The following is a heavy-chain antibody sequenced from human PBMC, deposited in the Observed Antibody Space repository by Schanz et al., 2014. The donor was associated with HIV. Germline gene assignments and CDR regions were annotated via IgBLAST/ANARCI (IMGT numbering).Heavy chain of an antibody. CDR2: MGYDGSNK. J-gene: IGHJ4*02. Sequence: QVQLVESGGGVVQPGRSLRLSCAASGFIFSRYGMHWVRQAPGKGLEGVEIMGYDGSNKDYADSGKGRFTISRDNSKNTLYLQMNSLRAEDTAVYYCAKDGRSYGGNSECRVCELDYWGQGTLVTVSS. CDR1: GFIFSRYG. V-gene: IGHV3-30*02. CDR3: AKDGRSYGGNSECRVCELDY. D-gene: IGHD2-21*02.